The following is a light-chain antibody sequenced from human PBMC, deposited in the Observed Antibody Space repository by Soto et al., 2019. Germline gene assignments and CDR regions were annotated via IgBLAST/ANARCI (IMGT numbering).Light chain of an antibody. J-gene: IGKJ2*01. CDR1: QSVSSSY. CDR3: QQYGSSPQYP. V-gene: IGKV3-20*01. Sequence: EIVLTQSPGTLSLSPGERATLSCRASQSVSSSYLAWYQQKPGQAPRLLLYGASSRATGIPDRFSGSGSGTDFTLTISRLEPEDFAVYYCQQYGSSPQYPFGQGTKLEIK. CDR2: GAS.